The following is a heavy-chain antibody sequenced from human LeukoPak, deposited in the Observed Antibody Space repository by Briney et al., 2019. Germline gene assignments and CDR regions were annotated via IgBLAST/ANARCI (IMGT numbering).Heavy chain of an antibody. Sequence: ASVKVSCTTSGETFSNFVISGVRQTPGQGVEWMGRIIPIFDLTKFAQKFHGRVTITADKSTTTVYLELTNVTSDDTAVYYCARDQNVRGVAAGMEGWFDPWGQGTLVTVSS. V-gene: IGHV1-69*04. CDR1: GETFSNFV. D-gene: IGHD1-1*01. CDR3: ARDQNVRGVAAGMEGWFDP. CDR2: IIPIFDLT. J-gene: IGHJ5*02.